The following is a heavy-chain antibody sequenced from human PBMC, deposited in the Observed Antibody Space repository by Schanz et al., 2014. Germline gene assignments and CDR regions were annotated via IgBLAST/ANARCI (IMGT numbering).Heavy chain of an antibody. CDR1: GYSISSGYY. D-gene: IGHD7-27*01. CDR2: VYHSGST. V-gene: IGHV4-38-2*02. Sequence: QVQLQESGPGLVKPSETLSLTCTVSGYSISSGYYWGWIRQPPGKGLEWIGSVYHSGSTYYNPSLKRRFPILVDTSKTRFSLKLSSVTAADTAVYYCARSTGDPFDYWGQGTLVTVSS. CDR3: ARSTGDPFDY. J-gene: IGHJ4*02.